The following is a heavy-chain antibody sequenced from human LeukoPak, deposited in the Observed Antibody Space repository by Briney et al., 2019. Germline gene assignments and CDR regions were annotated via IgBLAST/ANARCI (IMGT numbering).Heavy chain of an antibody. V-gene: IGHV4-31*03. D-gene: IGHD3-3*01. CDR1: GGSIGSGGYY. J-gene: IGHJ4*02. CDR2: IYYSGST. CDR3: AMLRFLEWSYDY. Sequence: PSETLSLTCTVSGGSIGSGGYYWSWIRQHPGKGLEWIGYIYYSGSTYYNPSLKSRVTISVDTSKNQFSLKLSSVTAADTAVYYCAMLRFLEWSYDYWGQGTLVTVSS.